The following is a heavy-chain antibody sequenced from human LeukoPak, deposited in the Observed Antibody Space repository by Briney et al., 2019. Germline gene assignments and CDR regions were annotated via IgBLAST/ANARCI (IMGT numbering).Heavy chain of an antibody. Sequence: ASVKLSCKASGYTFTSYAIAWVRQAPGQGLEWMGWISAYNGGTNYAQKSRGRVTMTTDTSTNTGYMELRSLRSDDTAVYFCARDQLRYYGSNNYYSDMDFWGQGTTVTVSS. CDR2: ISAYNGGT. CDR1: GYTFTSYA. CDR3: ARDQLRYYGSNNYYSDMDF. V-gene: IGHV1-18*01. J-gene: IGHJ6*02. D-gene: IGHD3-10*01.